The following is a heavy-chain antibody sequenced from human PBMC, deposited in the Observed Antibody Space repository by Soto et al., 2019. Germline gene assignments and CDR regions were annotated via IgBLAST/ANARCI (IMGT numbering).Heavy chain of an antibody. D-gene: IGHD3-22*01. J-gene: IGHJ4*02. CDR1: GFTFSSFA. CDR3: AKALNYDSSGYYFDY. V-gene: IGHV3-23*01. CDR2: IIGSGGST. Sequence: EVRLLESGGGLVQPGGSLSLPFAASGFTFSSFALSWVRQAPGKGLGWVSDIIGSGGSTYYADSVKGRFTISRDNSKNTLYLQMNSLRAEDTAVYYCAKALNYDSSGYYFDYWGQGTLVTVSS.